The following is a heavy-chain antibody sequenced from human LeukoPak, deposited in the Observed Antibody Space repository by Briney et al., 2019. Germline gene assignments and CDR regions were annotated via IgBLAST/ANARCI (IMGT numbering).Heavy chain of an antibody. V-gene: IGHV3-48*03. D-gene: IGHD6-13*01. CDR3: AKVSSWYQYFQH. J-gene: IGHJ1*01. CDR2: ISTSGNSI. Sequence: QPGGSLRLSCAASGFTFSSYEMNWVRQAPGKGLEWVSYISTSGNSIYYADSVKGRFTISRDNSKNTLFLQMNSLRAEDTAVYYCAKVSSWYQYFQHWGQGTLVTVSS. CDR1: GFTFSSYE.